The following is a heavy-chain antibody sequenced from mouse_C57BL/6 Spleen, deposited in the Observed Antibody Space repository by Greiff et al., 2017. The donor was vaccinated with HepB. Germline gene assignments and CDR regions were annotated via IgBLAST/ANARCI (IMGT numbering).Heavy chain of an antibody. D-gene: IGHD4-1*01. V-gene: IGHV1-50*01. CDR2: IDPSDSYT. CDR3: ARGLGSYYFDY. J-gene: IGHJ2*01. CDR1: GYTFTSYW. Sequence: QVQPQQPGAELVKPGASVKLSCKASGYTFTSYWMQWVKQRPGQGLEWIGEIDPSDSYTNYNQKFKGKATLTVDTSSSTAYMQLSSLTSEDSAVYYCARGLGSYYFDYWGQGTTLTVSS.